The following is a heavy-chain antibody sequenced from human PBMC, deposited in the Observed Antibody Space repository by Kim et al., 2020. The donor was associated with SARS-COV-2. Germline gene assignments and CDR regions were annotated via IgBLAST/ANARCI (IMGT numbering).Heavy chain of an antibody. CDR3: ANGGCRSANCWGPEY. CDR2: ISASGDRT. V-gene: IGHV3-23*01. CDR1: GFSFNSEA. J-gene: IGHJ4*02. Sequence: GGSLRLSCAASGFSFNSEAMGWVRQAPGKGLDWVSGISASGDRTFYTDSVKGRFTISRDNSKNTLYLQMNSLRVEDTATYYCANGGCRSANCWGPEYWGQGTLVTVSS. D-gene: IGHD2-2*01.